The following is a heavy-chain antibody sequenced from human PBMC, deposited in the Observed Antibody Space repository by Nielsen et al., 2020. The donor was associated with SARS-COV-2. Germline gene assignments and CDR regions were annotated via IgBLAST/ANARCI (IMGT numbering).Heavy chain of an antibody. D-gene: IGHD5-24*01. CDR2: ISGDGFTT. CDR3: ARPPPSSNYDAFHI. J-gene: IGHJ3*02. Sequence: GGSLRLSCGTSGFTFYSYWMHWVRQSPGKGLVWVSHISGDGFTTTYADSVKGRFTISRDNAKDTLYLQMDSLRAEDTAVYYCARPPPSSNYDAFHIWGQGTLVTVSS. V-gene: IGHV3-74*01. CDR1: GFTFYSYW.